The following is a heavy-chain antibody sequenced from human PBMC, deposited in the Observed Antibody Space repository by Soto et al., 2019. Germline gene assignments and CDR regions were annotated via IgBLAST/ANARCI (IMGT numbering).Heavy chain of an antibody. CDR3: ATLAAAGPTGWFDP. J-gene: IGHJ5*02. D-gene: IGHD6-13*01. CDR1: GGSVSSGSYY. CDR2: IYYSGST. Sequence: SETLSLTCTVSGGSVSSGSYYWSWIRQPPGKGLEWIGYIYYSGSTNYNPSLKSRVTISVDTSKNQFSLKLSSVTAADTAVYYCATLAAAGPTGWFDPWGQEPWSPSPQ. V-gene: IGHV4-61*01.